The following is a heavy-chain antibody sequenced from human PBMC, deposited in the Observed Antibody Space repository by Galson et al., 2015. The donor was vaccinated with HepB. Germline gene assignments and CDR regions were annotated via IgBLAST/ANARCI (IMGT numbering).Heavy chain of an antibody. CDR2: FDPEDGET. CDR3: ATDLMVKSGFFDY. CDR1: GYTLTELS. J-gene: IGHJ4*02. Sequence: SVKVSCKVSGYTLTELSMHWVRQAPGKGLEWMGGFDPEDGETIYAQKFQGRVTMTEDTSTDTAYMELSSLRSEDTAVYYCATDLMVKSGFFDYWGQGTLVTVSS. V-gene: IGHV1-24*01. D-gene: IGHD5-18*01.